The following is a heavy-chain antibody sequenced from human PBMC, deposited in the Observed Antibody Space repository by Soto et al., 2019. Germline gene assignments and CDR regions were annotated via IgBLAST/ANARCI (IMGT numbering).Heavy chain of an antibody. CDR1: GGSISTYS. D-gene: IGHD3-22*01. CDR2: IYYSGST. V-gene: IGHV4-59*08. Sequence: SETLSLTCTVSGGSISTYSWSWIRQPPGKGLKWIGYIYYSGSTNYNPSLKSRVSLSVDSSKNHFSLRLSSVTAAYTALYYCARHTLYYDGSGFHAFDIWVQGTMVT. CDR3: ARHTLYYDGSGFHAFDI. J-gene: IGHJ3*02.